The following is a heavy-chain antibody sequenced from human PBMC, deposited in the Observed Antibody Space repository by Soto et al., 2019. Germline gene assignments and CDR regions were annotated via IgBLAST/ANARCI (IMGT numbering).Heavy chain of an antibody. J-gene: IGHJ5*02. V-gene: IGHV1-18*04. Sequence: ASVKVSCKASGYTFTSYGISWVRQAPGQGLEWMGWISAYNGNTNYAQKLQGGVTMTTDTSTSTAYMELRSLRSDDTAVYYCARGCSGGSCYKAPHNWFDPWGQGTLVTVSS. CDR1: GYTFTSYG. D-gene: IGHD2-15*01. CDR3: ARGCSGGSCYKAPHNWFDP. CDR2: ISAYNGNT.